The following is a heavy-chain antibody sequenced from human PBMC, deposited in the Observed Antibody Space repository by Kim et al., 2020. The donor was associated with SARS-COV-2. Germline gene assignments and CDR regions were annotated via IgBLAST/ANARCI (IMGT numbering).Heavy chain of an antibody. V-gene: IGHV3-33*06. CDR2: LWYDGIKN. Sequence: GGSLRLSCAASGFTFSSSGMHWVRQAPGKGLEWVAVLWYDGIKNYYPDPWKGRSPISRDNSKSILYLKLNSLRVEDTAVYFCPKGGSGSGWSFTLWGQG. CDR3: PKGGSGSGWSFTL. D-gene: IGHD6-19*01. J-gene: IGHJ4*02. CDR1: GFTFSSSG.